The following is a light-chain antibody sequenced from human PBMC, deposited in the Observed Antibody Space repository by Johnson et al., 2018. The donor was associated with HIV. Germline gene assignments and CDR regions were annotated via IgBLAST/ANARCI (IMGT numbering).Light chain of an antibody. CDR2: ADN. J-gene: IGLJ1*01. CDR3: GTWDSSLSAHYV. Sequence: NHHVSWYQQPPGSPPKLLIYADNKRPSGIPDRFSPSNSGTLATLCITGLQTVDEADYYCGTWDSSLSAHYVFGTGTKVNVL. CDR1: NHH. V-gene: IGLV1-51*02.